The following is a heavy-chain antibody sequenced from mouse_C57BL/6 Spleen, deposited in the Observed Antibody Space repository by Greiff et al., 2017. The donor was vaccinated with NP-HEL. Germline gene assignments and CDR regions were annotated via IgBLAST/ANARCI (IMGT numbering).Heavy chain of an antibody. J-gene: IGHJ4*01. CDR1: GYTFTDYY. D-gene: IGHD2-3*01. CDR2: INPYNGGT. Sequence: VQLQQSGPVLVKPGASVKMSCKASGYTFTDYYMNWVKQSHGKSLEWIGVINPYNGGTSYNQKFKGKATLTVDKSSSTAYMELNSLTSEDSAVYYCARRIYDGYHYYAMDYWGQGTSVTVSS. CDR3: ARRIYDGYHYYAMDY. V-gene: IGHV1-19*01.